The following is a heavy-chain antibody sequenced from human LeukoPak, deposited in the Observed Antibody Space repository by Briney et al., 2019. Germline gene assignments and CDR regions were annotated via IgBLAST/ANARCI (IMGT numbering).Heavy chain of an antibody. CDR2: ISADRGST. V-gene: IGHV3-64*01. J-gene: IGHJ4*02. CDR3: AGGRGYIYGSDY. Sequence: QPGGSLRLSCAAAAFMFSNYDMHWARQAPGKGLESVSHISADRGSTYYAISGKGTFTISRDNTKNTLYLQMGSLRAEDMSVYYCAGGRGYIYGSDYWGQGTLVTVSS. CDR1: AFMFSNYD. D-gene: IGHD5-18*01.